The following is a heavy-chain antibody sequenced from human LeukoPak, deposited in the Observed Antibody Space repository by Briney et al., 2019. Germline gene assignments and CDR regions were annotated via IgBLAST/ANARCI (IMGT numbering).Heavy chain of an antibody. CDR1: GFTFSDYY. CDR2: ISSSGSTI. J-gene: IGHJ3*02. CDR3: ARDWNFDTDAFDI. V-gene: IGHV3-11*01. D-gene: IGHD1-7*01. Sequence: GGSLRLSCAASGFTFSDYYMSWIRQAPGKGLEWVSYISSSGSTIYYADSVKGRFTISRDNAKNSLYLQMNSLRAEDTAVYYCARDWNFDTDAFDIWGRGTMVTVSS.